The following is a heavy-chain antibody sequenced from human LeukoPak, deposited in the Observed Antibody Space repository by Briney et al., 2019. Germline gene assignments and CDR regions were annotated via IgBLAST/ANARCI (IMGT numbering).Heavy chain of an antibody. D-gene: IGHD6-13*01. V-gene: IGHV4-39*01. CDR1: GDSVRNDFYY. CDR3: ARHPHRSWGLYWYFDL. J-gene: IGHJ2*01. Sequence: PSETLSLTCSVSGDSVRNDFYYWGWIRQPPGKGLEYIGSVSSSGTTFSNPSLKSRLTISVDTSKDQFSLRLTSVTAADTAVYYCARHPHRSWGLYWYFDLWGRGALGIVSS. CDR2: VSSSGTT.